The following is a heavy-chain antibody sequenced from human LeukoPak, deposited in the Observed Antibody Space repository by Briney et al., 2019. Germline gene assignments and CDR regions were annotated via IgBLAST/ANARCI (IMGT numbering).Heavy chain of an antibody. CDR2: IYSGGYT. CDR3: ANANKD. Sequence: GGSLRLSCAASGFTVSSNYMTWVRQAPGKGLEWVSVIYSGGYTYYADSVKGRFTISRHNLKNTLYLQMNSLRAEDTAMYYCANANKDWGQGTLVTVSS. J-gene: IGHJ4*02. V-gene: IGHV3-66*01. CDR1: GFTVSSNY. D-gene: IGHD2/OR15-2a*01.